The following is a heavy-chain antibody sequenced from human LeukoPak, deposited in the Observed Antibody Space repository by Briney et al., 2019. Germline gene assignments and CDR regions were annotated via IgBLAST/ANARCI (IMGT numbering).Heavy chain of an antibody. Sequence: GGSLRLSGAASGFTFSSYGVHWVSQAPGKGLEWVAVISYDGSNKYYADSVKGRFTISRDNSKNTLYLQMNSLRAEDTAVYYCAIREPIGYWGQGSLVTVSP. D-gene: IGHD6-13*01. CDR1: GFTFSSYG. CDR2: ISYDGSNK. J-gene: IGHJ4*02. V-gene: IGHV3-30*03. CDR3: AIREPIGY.